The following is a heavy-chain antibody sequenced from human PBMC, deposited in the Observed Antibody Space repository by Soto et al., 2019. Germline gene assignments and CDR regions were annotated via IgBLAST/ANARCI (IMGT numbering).Heavy chain of an antibody. Sequence: ASVKVSCKASGYTFTGYYMHGVRQAPGRGLEWMGWINPNSGGTNYAQKFQGWVTMTRDTSISTAYMELSRLRSDDTAVYYCARDRKPGIAEEGMDVLGQGTTVTVSS. CDR1: GYTFTGYY. V-gene: IGHV1-2*04. CDR3: ARDRKPGIAEEGMDV. J-gene: IGHJ6*02. CDR2: INPNSGGT. D-gene: IGHD6-13*01.